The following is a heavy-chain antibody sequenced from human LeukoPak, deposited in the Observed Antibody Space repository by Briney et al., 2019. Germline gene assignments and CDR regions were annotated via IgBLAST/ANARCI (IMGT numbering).Heavy chain of an antibody. J-gene: IGHJ4*02. Sequence: PGGSLRLSCAASGFTFSSYAMSWVRQAPGKGLEWVSYISGSSTYTNYADSVKGRFTISRDNAKNSLHLQMHSLRAEDTAVYYCARRRNSSSWYYFDYWGQGTLVTVSS. CDR2: ISGSSTYT. D-gene: IGHD6-13*01. V-gene: IGHV3-11*03. CDR1: GFTFSSYA. CDR3: ARRRNSSSWYYFDY.